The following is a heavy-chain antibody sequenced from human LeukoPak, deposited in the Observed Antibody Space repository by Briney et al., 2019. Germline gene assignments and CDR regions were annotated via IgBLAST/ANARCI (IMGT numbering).Heavy chain of an antibody. CDR3: VKGRISEDGLDF. Sequence: PGGSLGLSCSASGFTFCRSSLTWVRQAPGKGLDLVSSISSSGNTYYADSVKGRFTISRDNSKNMLYLQMNSLRAEDTAVYYCVKGRISEDGLDFWGQGTLVTVSS. V-gene: IGHV3-23*01. CDR1: GFTFCRSS. D-gene: IGHD6-13*01. J-gene: IGHJ4*02. CDR2: ISSSGNT.